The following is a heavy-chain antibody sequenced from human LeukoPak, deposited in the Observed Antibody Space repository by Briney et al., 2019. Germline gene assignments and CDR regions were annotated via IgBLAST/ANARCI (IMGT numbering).Heavy chain of an antibody. D-gene: IGHD3-22*01. CDR2: ISGSGGST. V-gene: IGHV3-23*01. J-gene: IGHJ4*02. CDR1: GFTFSSYA. CDR3: AKDRPHIAIVVVIGGPIDY. Sequence: PGGSLRLSCAASGFTFSSYAMSWVRQAPGKGLEWVSAISGSGGSTYYADSVKGRFTISRDNSKNTLYLQMNSLRPEDAAVYYCAKDRPHIAIVVVIGGPIDYWGQGTLVTVSS.